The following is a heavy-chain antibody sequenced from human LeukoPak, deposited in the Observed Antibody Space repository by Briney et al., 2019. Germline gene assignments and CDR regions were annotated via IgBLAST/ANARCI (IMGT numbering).Heavy chain of an antibody. CDR1: GVTFSSYA. J-gene: IGHJ4*02. V-gene: IGHV3-23*01. Sequence: GGSLRLSCAASGVTFSSYAMSWVRQAPGKGLEWVSAISGSGGSTYYADSVKGRFTISRDNSKNTLYLQMNSLRAEDTAVYYCATGILMRYYFDYWGQGTLVTVSS. CDR3: ATGILMRYYFDY. D-gene: IGHD2-8*01. CDR2: ISGSGGST.